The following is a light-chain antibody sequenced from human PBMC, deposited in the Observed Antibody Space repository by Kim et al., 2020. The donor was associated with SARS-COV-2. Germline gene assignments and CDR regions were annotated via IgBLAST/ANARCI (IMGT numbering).Light chain of an antibody. V-gene: IGKV1-27*01. CDR3: QKYNGAPWT. CDR1: QSISSN. CDR2: VAS. J-gene: IGKJ1*01. Sequence: DIQMTQSPSSLSASVGDRVTITCRASQSISSNIDWYQQKPGDVPKLLIYVASALLSGVPSRFSGSGSGTDFTLTISSLHPEDVATYYCQKYNGAPWTFGQGTTVDIK.